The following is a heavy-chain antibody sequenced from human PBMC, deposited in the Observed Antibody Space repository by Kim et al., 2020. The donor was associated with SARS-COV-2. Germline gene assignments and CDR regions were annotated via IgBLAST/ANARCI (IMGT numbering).Heavy chain of an antibody. D-gene: IGHD6-6*01. CDR3: ARGSSPIDY. V-gene: IGHV4-61*02. CDR1: GGSISSGSSY. J-gene: IGHJ4*02. Sequence: SETLSLTCTVSGGSISSGSSYWSWIRQPAGKGLEWIGRIYTSGSTNYNPSLKSRVTISVDTSKNQFSLKLSSVTAADTAVYYCARGSSPIDYWGQGTLVTVSS. CDR2: IYTSGST.